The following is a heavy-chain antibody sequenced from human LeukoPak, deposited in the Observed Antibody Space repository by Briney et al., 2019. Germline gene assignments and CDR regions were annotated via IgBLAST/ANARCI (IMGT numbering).Heavy chain of an antibody. CDR2: INSKTGDT. V-gene: IGHV1-2*02. D-gene: IGHD1-26*01. Sequence: ASVKVSCKASGYTFSDYYMHWWRQAPGQGLEWMGCINSKTGDTYFAQKFHGRVTMTRDTSITTVYMEVTSLRSDDTAVYHCARDLLGSQGRYFDLWGRGTLVIVSS. CDR1: GYTFSDYY. CDR3: ARDLLGSQGRYFDL. J-gene: IGHJ2*01.